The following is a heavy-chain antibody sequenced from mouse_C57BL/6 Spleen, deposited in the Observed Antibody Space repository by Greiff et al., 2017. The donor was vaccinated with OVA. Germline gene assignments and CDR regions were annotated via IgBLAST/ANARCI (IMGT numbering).Heavy chain of an antibody. Sequence: EVQLMESGGGLVQPGGSLKLSCAASGFTFSDYYMYWVRQTPEKRLEWVAYISNGGGSTYYPDTVKGRFTISRDNAKNTLYLQMSRLKSEDTAMYYCARNWHDYAMDYWGQGTSVTVSS. CDR1: GFTFSDYY. CDR2: ISNGGGST. CDR3: ARNWHDYAMDY. V-gene: IGHV5-12*01. J-gene: IGHJ4*01. D-gene: IGHD4-1*01.